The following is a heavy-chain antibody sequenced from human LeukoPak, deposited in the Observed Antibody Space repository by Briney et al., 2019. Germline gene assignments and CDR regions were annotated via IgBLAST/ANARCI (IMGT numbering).Heavy chain of an antibody. CDR1: GFTFSSYS. CDR2: ISSSSSYI. D-gene: IGHD2-2*01. CDR3: ARESGGQLLLYYYYYYGMDV. J-gene: IGHJ6*04. Sequence: GGSLRLSCAASGFTFSSYSMNWVRQAPGKGLEWVSSISSSSSYIYYADSVKGRFTISRDNAKNSLYLQMNSLRAEDTAVYYCARESGGQLLLYYYYYYGMDVWGKGTTVTVSS. V-gene: IGHV3-21*01.